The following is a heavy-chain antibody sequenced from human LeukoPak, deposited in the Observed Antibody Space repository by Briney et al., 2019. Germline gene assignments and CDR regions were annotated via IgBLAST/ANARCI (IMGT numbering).Heavy chain of an antibody. CDR3: VRDGPSWGLL. D-gene: IGHD7-27*01. CDR1: GGSISSGSYY. Sequence: SQTLSLTCTVSGGSISSGSYYWSWIRQPAGKGLEWIGRIYTSGSTNYNPSLKSRVTISVDTSKNQFSLKLSSVTAADTAVYYCVRDGPSWGLLWGQGALVTVSS. CDR2: IYTSGST. V-gene: IGHV4-61*02. J-gene: IGHJ4*02.